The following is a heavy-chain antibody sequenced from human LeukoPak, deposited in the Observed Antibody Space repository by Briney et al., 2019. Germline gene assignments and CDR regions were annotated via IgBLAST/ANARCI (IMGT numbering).Heavy chain of an antibody. J-gene: IGHJ4*02. CDR2: VIPIFGIA. D-gene: IGHD3-22*01. V-gene: IGHV1-69*04. Sequence: SAKVPSKASGGTFISYAIRCVRQAPGQGLEWMGRVIPIFGIANYSQNFLDRGTITADKSTSKGYMGLRRMRSENTALYYCANTYYYDSSGLYYWGPGTLVTVSS. CDR3: ANTYYYDSSGLYY. CDR1: GGTFISYA.